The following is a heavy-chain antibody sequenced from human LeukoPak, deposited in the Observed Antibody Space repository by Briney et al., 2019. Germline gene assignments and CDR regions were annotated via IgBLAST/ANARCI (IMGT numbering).Heavy chain of an antibody. CDR1: GGSISSYY. Sequence: KASETLSLTCTVSGGSISSYYWSWIRQPPGKGLEWIGSIHYSGSTTYNPSLKSRVTISVDTSKNQFSLKLTSATAADTAVYYCARLPRGTQPPEYFQQWGQGTLVTVSS. CDR2: IHYSGST. V-gene: IGHV4-59*08. J-gene: IGHJ1*01. CDR3: ARLPRGTQPPEYFQQ. D-gene: IGHD1-1*01.